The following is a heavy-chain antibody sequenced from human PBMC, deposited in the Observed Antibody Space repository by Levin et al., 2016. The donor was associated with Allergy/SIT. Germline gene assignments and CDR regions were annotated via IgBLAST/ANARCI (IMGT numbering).Heavy chain of an antibody. J-gene: IGHJ2*01. V-gene: IGHV1-24*01. CDR2: FDPEDGET. Sequence: ASVKVSCKVSGYTLSELSMHWVRQAPGKGLEWMGGFDPEDGETIYTQKFQGRVTMTEDTFTDTAYLELSSLRSEDTAVYYCATTPGAGEYWYFDLWGRGTLVTVSS. CDR1: GYTLSELS. D-gene: IGHD7-27*01. CDR3: ATTPGAGEYWYFDL.